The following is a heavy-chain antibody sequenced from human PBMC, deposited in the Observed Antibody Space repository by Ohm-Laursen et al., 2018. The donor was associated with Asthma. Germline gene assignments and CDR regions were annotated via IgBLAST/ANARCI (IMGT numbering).Heavy chain of an antibody. Sequence: SLRLSCAASGFTFINYSMSWIRQAPGKGLEWVSYISSSSSYTNYADSVKGRFTISRDNAKNSLYLQMNSLRTEDTAVYYCARDGGSYWVDVWSQGTTVTVSS. CDR3: ARDGGSYWVDV. J-gene: IGHJ6*02. V-gene: IGHV3-11*06. CDR1: GFTFINYS. CDR2: ISSSSSYT. D-gene: IGHD1-26*01.